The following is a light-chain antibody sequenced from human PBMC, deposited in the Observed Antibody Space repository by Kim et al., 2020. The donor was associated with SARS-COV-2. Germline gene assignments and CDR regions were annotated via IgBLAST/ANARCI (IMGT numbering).Light chain of an antibody. CDR1: NIGGKN. CDR2: RDS. CDR3: QVWDSSTVV. V-gene: IGLV3-9*01. Sequence: VDQGQTARLPFGGTNIGGKNVHWYTQKPVQASVLGIYRDSSRPSGIPERFSGSNSGNTATLTISRAQAGDEAVYYCQVWDSSTVVFGGGTQLTVL. J-gene: IGLJ2*01.